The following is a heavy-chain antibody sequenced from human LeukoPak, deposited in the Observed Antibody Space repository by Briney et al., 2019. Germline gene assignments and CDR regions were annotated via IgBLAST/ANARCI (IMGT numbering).Heavy chain of an antibody. CDR1: GFTFSSYA. CDR2: ISSSSSYI. V-gene: IGHV3-21*01. J-gene: IGHJ3*02. CDR3: ASGSYLPLGAFDI. D-gene: IGHD1-26*01. Sequence: GGSLRLSCAASGFTFSSYAMSWVRQAPGKGLEWVSSISSSSSYIYYADSVKGRFTISRDNAKNSLYLQMNSLRAEDTAVYYCASGSYLPLGAFDIWGQGTMVTVSS.